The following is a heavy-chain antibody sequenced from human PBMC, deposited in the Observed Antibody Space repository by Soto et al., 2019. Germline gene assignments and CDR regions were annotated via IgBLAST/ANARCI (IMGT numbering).Heavy chain of an antibody. J-gene: IGHJ6*02. CDR3: ARKGEYNWNPYYYYGMDV. V-gene: IGHV5-10-1*04. Sequence: GESLKISCKGSGYSFTSYWISWVRQMPGKGLEWMGRIDPSDSYTNYSPSFQGQVTISADKSISTAYLQWSSLKASDTAMYYCARKGEYNWNPYYYYGMDVWGQGTTVTVSS. CDR2: IDPSDSYT. D-gene: IGHD1-20*01. CDR1: GYSFTSYW.